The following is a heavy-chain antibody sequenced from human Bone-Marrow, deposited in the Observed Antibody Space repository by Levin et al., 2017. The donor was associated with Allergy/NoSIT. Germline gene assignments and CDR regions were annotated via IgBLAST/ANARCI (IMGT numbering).Heavy chain of an antibody. CDR3: TRGAGSYPWAVFDH. D-gene: IGHD3-10*01. Sequence: LSLPCAASEFIFRRYPMHWVRQAPGKGLEWVAVMSNDGNFKSYADSVKGRFTISRDNSEDTLYLQMNSLRPEDTGVYFCTRGAGSYPWAVFDHWGQGTLVTVSS. V-gene: IGHV3-30*04. J-gene: IGHJ4*02. CDR1: EFIFRRYP. CDR2: MSNDGNFK.